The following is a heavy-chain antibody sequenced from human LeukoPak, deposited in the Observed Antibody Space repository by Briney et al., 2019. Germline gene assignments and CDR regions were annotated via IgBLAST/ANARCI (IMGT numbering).Heavy chain of an antibody. CDR1: GFSFSTYS. V-gene: IGHV3-21*06. D-gene: IGHD2-21*02. J-gene: IGHJ2*01. CDR2: ISSSSSYI. Sequence: GGSLRLSCAASGFSFSTYSMNWVRQAPGKGLEWVSSISSSSSYIYYADSVKGRFTISRDNAKNSLYLQMNSLGAEDTAVYYCARDLYCGGDCSLGYFDLWGRGTLVTVSS. CDR3: ARDLYCGGDCSLGYFDL.